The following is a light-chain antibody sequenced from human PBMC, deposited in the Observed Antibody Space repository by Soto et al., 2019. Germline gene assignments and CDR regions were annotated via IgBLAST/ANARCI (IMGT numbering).Light chain of an antibody. J-gene: IGKJ2*01. CDR2: WAS. Sequence: DIVMTQSPDSLAVSLGERATINCESSQSVLYSSNNKNYLAWYQQKPGQPPKLLIYWASTRQSGVPDRFSGSGSGTDFTLTISSLQAEDVAVYYCQQYYSTPPYTFGQGTKLAIK. CDR3: QQYYSTPPYT. V-gene: IGKV4-1*01. CDR1: QSVLYSSNNKNY.